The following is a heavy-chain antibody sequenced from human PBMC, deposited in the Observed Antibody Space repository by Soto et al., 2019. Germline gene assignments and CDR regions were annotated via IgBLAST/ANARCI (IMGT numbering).Heavy chain of an antibody. D-gene: IGHD1-1*01. CDR3: AQAGSLDPPFDS. Sequence: EVQVLESGGGLVQPGGSLRLSCAASGITFRSYAMSWVRQAPGKGLEWVSAISGSGGSTYYADSVKGRFTISRDNSKNTLYLQMNSLRGEDTAVYYCAQAGSLDPPFDSWGQGTLVTFST. CDR1: GITFRSYA. V-gene: IGHV3-23*01. CDR2: ISGSGGST. J-gene: IGHJ4*02.